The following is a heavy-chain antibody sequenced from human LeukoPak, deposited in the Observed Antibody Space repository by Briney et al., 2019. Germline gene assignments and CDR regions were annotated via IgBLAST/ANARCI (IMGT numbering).Heavy chain of an antibody. CDR2: IKQDGGDK. D-gene: IGHD5-24*01. Sequence: GSLRLSCAASGFTLSSYWMSWVRQAPGKGLEWVANIKQDGGDKYYVDSVKGRFTISRDNAKNSLYLQMNSLRPEDTAVYYCAGRGDGNLYYFDHWGQGTLVTASS. CDR3: AGRGDGNLYYFDH. V-gene: IGHV3-7*04. CDR1: GFTLSSYW. J-gene: IGHJ4*02.